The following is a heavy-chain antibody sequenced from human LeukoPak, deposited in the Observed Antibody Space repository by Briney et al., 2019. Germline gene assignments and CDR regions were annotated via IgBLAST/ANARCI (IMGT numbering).Heavy chain of an antibody. CDR2: IDPSDSYT. CDR3: ARDWGLHVDNXGLDY. CDR1: GYSFTSYW. Sequence: GESLKISCKGSGYSFTSYWISWVRQMPGKGLEWMGRIDPSDSYTNYSPSFQGHVTISADKSISTAYLQWSSLKASDTAMYYCARDWGLHVDNXGLDYXGQGTLVTVSS. J-gene: IGHJ4*02. D-gene: IGHD5-12*01. V-gene: IGHV5-10-1*01.